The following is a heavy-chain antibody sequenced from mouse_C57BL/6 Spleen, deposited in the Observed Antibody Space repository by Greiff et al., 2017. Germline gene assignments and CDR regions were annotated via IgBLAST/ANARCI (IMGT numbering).Heavy chain of an antibody. CDR3: TRIITTVVADFDY. V-gene: IGHV1-15*01. CDR1: GYTFTDYE. CDR2: IDPETGGT. Sequence: QVQLQQSGAELVRPGASVTLSCKASGYTFTDYEMHWVKQTPVHGLEWIGAIDPETGGTAYNQKFKGKAILTAEKSSSTAYMELRSLTSEDSAVYYCTRIITTVVADFDYWGQGTTLTVSS. J-gene: IGHJ2*01. D-gene: IGHD1-1*01.